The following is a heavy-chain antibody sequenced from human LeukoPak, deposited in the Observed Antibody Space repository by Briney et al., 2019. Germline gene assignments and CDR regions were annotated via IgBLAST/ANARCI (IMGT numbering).Heavy chain of an antibody. J-gene: IGHJ4*02. CDR1: GYTFTSYG. Sequence: ASVKVSCKASGYTFTSYGISWVRQAPGQGLEWMGRISAYNGNTNYAQKLQGRVTMTTDTSTSTAYMELRSLRSDDTAVYYCARAEVVTAILLQQDYWGQGTLVTVSS. CDR3: ARAEVVTAILLQQDY. D-gene: IGHD2-21*02. CDR2: ISAYNGNT. V-gene: IGHV1-18*01.